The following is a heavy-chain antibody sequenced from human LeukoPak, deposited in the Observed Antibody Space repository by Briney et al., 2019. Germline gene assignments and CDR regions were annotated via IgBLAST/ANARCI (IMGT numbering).Heavy chain of an antibody. D-gene: IGHD6-13*01. CDR1: GGTFSSYA. J-gene: IGHJ4*02. CDR2: IIPIFGTA. CDR3: ARGAYNSSWYINY. V-gene: IGHV1-69*13. Sequence: SVKVSCKASGGTFSSYAISWVRQAPGQGLEWMGGIIPIFGTANYAQKFQGRVTITADESTSTAYMGLSSLRSEDTAVYYCARGAYNSSWYINYWGQGTLVTVSS.